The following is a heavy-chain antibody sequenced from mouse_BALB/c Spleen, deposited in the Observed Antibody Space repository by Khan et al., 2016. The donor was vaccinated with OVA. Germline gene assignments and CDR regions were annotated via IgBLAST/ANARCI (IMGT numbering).Heavy chain of an antibody. D-gene: IGHD2-1*01. CDR2: IWTGGST. CDR3: ARYYGNYGWYFDV. Sequence: QVQLKESGPGLVAPSQSLSITCTVSGFSLTSYGVHWVRQPTGKGLEWLGVIWTGGSTNYNSALMSRLSISKDNSKSQVFLKMNSLQTDDTAMYYCARYYGNYGWYFDVWGAGTTVTVSS. J-gene: IGHJ1*01. CDR1: GFSLTSYG. V-gene: IGHV2-9*02.